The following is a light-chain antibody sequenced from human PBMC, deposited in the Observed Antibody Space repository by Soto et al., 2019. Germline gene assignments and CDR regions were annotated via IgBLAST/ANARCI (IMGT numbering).Light chain of an antibody. V-gene: IGLV2-11*01. Sequence: QSALTQPRSVSGSPGQSVTISCTGTSSDVGGYNYVSWYQQHPGKAPKLTIYDVSTRPSGVPDRFSGSKSGNTASLTIARVQAEDEADYYCCSYAGSYTRVLGGGTKLTVL. CDR2: DVS. J-gene: IGLJ3*02. CDR3: CSYAGSYTRV. CDR1: SSDVGGYNY.